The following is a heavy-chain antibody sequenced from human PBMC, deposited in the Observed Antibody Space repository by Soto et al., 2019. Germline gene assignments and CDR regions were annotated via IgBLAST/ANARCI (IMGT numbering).Heavy chain of an antibody. D-gene: IGHD2-8*01. Sequence: GGPLTPPCSASLIPSRRPPMSWARQAAGKGLEWVPAIRGRGGSTYYADSVKGRFTISRDNSKNTLYLQMNSLRAEDTAVYYCAKGSYCTNGICYNYWGQGTLVTVSS. CDR1: LIPSRRPP. V-gene: IGHV3-23*01. J-gene: IGHJ4*02. CDR2: IRGRGGST. CDR3: AKGSYCTNGICYNY.